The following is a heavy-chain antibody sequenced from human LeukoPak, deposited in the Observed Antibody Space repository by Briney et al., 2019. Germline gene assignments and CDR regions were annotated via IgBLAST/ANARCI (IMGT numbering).Heavy chain of an antibody. V-gene: IGHV3-23*01. Sequence: GGSLRLSCAASVFTFSSYAMSWVRQAPGKGLEWVSAISGSGGSTYYADSVKGRFTISRDNSKNTLYLQMNSLRAEDTAVYYCAKGGYYDILTGAFNDYWGQGTLVTVSS. CDR1: VFTFSSYA. D-gene: IGHD3-9*01. J-gene: IGHJ4*02. CDR3: AKGGYYDILTGAFNDY. CDR2: ISGSGGST.